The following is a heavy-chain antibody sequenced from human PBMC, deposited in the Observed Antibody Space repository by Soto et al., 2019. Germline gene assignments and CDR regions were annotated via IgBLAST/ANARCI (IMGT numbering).Heavy chain of an antibody. Sequence: SXMLSYQAAGYTXRSIAISSVRQAPGQGLESIGWISAYKGNTNYAKKLNGRVTMTTATATSTDYMELRSLRPDDTAVYYLARSGLYCTNGVCPFDPWGKGTLVTVSA. J-gene: IGHJ5*02. CDR1: GYTXRSIA. V-gene: IGHV1-18*04. CDR2: ISAYKGNT. D-gene: IGHD2-8*01. CDR3: ARSGLYCTNGVCPFDP.